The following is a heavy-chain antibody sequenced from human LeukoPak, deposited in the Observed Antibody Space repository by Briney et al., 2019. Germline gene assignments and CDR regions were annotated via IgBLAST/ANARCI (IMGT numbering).Heavy chain of an antibody. J-gene: IGHJ4*02. CDR3: ARVVKWFGETQDY. D-gene: IGHD3-10*01. CDR1: GYTFTNYA. Sequence: ASVKVSCKASGYTFTNYALNWVRQAPGQGLEWMGWINTKTGKPTYGQGFTGRFVFSLDTSVSTAYLEISSLKAEDTAVYYCARVVKWFGETQDYWGQGTLVTVSS. CDR2: INTKTGKP. V-gene: IGHV7-4-1*02.